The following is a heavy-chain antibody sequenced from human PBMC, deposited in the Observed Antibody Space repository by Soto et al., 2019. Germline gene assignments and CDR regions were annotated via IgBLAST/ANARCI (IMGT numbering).Heavy chain of an antibody. CDR3: ARGKVAHRPSYYYYYGMDV. CDR2: INPNSGGT. CDR1: GYTFTGYY. V-gene: IGHV1-2*04. Sequence: ASVKVSCKASGYTFTGYYMHWVRQAPGQGLEWMGWINPNSGGTNYAQKFQGWVTMTRDTSISTAYMELSRLRSDDTAVYYCARGKVAHRPSYYYYYGMDVWGQGTTVTVSS. J-gene: IGHJ6*02. D-gene: IGHD1-26*01.